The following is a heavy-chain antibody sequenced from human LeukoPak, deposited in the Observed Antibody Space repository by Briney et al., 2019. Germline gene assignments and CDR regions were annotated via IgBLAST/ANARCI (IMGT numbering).Heavy chain of an antibody. CDR2: IHTSSSGI. V-gene: IGHV3-48*02. J-gene: IGHJ4*02. Sequence: GGSLRLSCVASGFTFSNYSMNWVRQAPGKGLEWVAYIHTSSSGIHYADSVKGRFTISRDNAKNSQYLHMNSLRDEDTAVYHCARGRYYYDSRGYYKQYYFDYWGQGTLVTVSS. D-gene: IGHD3-22*01. CDR1: GFTFSNYS. CDR3: ARGRYYYDSRGYYKQYYFDY.